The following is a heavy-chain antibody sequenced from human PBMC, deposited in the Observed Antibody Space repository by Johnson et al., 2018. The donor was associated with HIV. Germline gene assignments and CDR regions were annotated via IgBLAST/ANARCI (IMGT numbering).Heavy chain of an antibody. CDR2: IKQDGSEK. CDR1: GFTFSSYW. J-gene: IGHJ3*02. Sequence: VQLVESGGGLVQPGGSLRLSCAASGFTFSSYWMSWVRQAPGKGLEWVANIKQDGSEKYYVDSVKGRFTISRDNAKNSLYLQMNSLRAEDTALYYCARVLIVVVVAAEIDAFDIWGQGTMVTVSS. D-gene: IGHD2-15*01. CDR3: ARVLIVVVVAAEIDAFDI. V-gene: IGHV3-7*03.